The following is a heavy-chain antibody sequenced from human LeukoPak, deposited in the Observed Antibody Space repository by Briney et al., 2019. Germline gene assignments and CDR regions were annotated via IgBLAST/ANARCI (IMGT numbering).Heavy chain of an antibody. J-gene: IGHJ4*02. V-gene: IGHV3-33*01. Sequence: PGRSLRLSCAPSGFTFSNYGMHWVRQVPGKGLEWVAVIWYDGSNKYYADSVKGRFTISRDNAENTLYLQMNSLRAEDTAVYYCARGRVDTDMVYFDYWGQGTLVTVSS. CDR3: ARGRVDTDMVYFDY. D-gene: IGHD5-18*01. CDR1: GFTFSNYG. CDR2: IWYDGSNK.